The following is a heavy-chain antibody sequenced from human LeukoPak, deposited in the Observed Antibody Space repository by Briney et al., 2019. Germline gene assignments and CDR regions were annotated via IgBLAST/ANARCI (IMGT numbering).Heavy chain of an antibody. J-gene: IGHJ2*01. Sequence: GGSLRLSCAASGFTVSSHYMSWIRQAPGKGPEWVAVIYTGGATVYADSVKGSFIISRDNSMNTLFLQMNNLRVEDTAIYYCARELGRPYWYFDLWGRGTLVPVSS. D-gene: IGHD7-27*01. CDR3: ARELGRPYWYFDL. CDR1: GFTVSSHY. CDR2: IYTGGAT. V-gene: IGHV3-66*01.